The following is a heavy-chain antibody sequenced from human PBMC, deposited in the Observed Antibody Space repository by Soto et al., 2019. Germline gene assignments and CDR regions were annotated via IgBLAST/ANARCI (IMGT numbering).Heavy chain of an antibody. J-gene: IGHJ4*01. CDR2: TYYRSKWYN. CDR1: GDSVSSNSAA. CDR3: VGQSAAGGLDF. Sequence: SQTLSLTCPISGDSVSSNSAAWSWIRQSPSRSLELLGRTYYRSKWYNGYADSVKSRITINPDTSKNQLSLHLKSVTPEDTAVYYCVGQSAAGGLDFWCQGTPVTV. D-gene: IGHD2-8*02. V-gene: IGHV6-1*01.